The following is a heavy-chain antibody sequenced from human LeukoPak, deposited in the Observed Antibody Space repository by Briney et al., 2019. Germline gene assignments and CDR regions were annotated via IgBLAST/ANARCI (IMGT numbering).Heavy chain of an antibody. Sequence: PGGSLRLSCAASGFTFDDYAMHWARQVPGRALEWVSGISRNSGRIGYADSVKGRFTISRDNAKNSLYLQMNSLRAEDTALYYCAKDWAATVRGTDYWGQGTLVTVSS. V-gene: IGHV3-9*01. J-gene: IGHJ4*02. D-gene: IGHD4-17*01. CDR2: ISRNSGRI. CDR3: AKDWAATVRGTDY. CDR1: GFTFDDYA.